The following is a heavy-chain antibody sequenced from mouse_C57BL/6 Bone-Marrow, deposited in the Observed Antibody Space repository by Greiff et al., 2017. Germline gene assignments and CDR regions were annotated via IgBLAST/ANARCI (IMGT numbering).Heavy chain of an antibody. D-gene: IGHD1-1*01. V-gene: IGHV14-4*01. CDR1: GFNIKDDY. CDR2: IDPENGDT. Sequence: EVQLQQSGAELVRPGASVKLSCTASGFNIKDDYMHWVKQRPEQGLEWIGWIDPENGDTEYASKFQGKATITADTSSNTAYLQLSSLTSEDTAVYYCTTYYYGSSSADYWGQGTTLTGSS. J-gene: IGHJ2*01. CDR3: TTYYYGSSSADY.